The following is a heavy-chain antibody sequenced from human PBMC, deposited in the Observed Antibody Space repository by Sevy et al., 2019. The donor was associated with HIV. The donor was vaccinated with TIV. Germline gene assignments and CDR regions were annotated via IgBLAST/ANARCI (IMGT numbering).Heavy chain of an antibody. CDR1: GFTVNSNY. CDR2: IYSGGST. J-gene: IGHJ4*02. V-gene: IGHV3-53*01. Sequence: GGSLRLSCAASGFTVNSNYMSWVRQAPGKGLEWVSIIYSGGSTYYADSVKGRFTISRDNSKNTLYLQMNSLRAEDAALYYCAKGNSAYYYDYWGQGTPVTVSS. D-gene: IGHD3-22*01. CDR3: AKGNSAYYYDY.